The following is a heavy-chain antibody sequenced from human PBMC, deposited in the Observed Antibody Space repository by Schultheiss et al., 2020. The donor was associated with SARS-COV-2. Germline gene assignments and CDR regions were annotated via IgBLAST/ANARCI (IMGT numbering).Heavy chain of an antibody. CDR2: ISSSGSTI. Sequence: GGSLRLSCAASGFTFSSYAMSWVRQAPGKGLEWVSYISSSGSTIYYADSVKGRFTISRDNSKNTLYLQMNSLRAEDTAVYYCARDVLGAYYYGMDVWGQGTTVTVSS. J-gene: IGHJ6*02. D-gene: IGHD1-26*01. CDR3: ARDVLGAYYYGMDV. CDR1: GFTFSSYA. V-gene: IGHV3-48*01.